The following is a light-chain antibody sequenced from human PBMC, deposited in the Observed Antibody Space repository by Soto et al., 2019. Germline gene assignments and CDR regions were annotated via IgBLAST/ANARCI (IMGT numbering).Light chain of an antibody. CDR3: QQYGSLSWT. V-gene: IGKV3-20*01. CDR2: GAS. Sequence: EIMLTQSPGPLSLSPGERATLSCRASQNVDSNYLAWYQQKPGQAPRIIIFGASGRATGIPDRFSGSGSGTDFTLTISRLEPEDFAVYYCQQYGSLSWTFGQGTKVDNK. J-gene: IGKJ1*01. CDR1: QNVDSNY.